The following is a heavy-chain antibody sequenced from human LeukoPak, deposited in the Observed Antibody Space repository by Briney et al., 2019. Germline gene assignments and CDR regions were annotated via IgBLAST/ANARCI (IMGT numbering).Heavy chain of an antibody. CDR1: EFIFSSYG. V-gene: IGHV3-33*01. CDR2: IWDDGSEK. J-gene: IGHJ4*02. D-gene: IGHD1-14*01. Sequence: AGGSLRLSCEASEFIFSSYGMHWVRQAPGKGLEWVAAIWDDGSEKYYGDSVRGRFTISRDNSKNTLYPQMDSLRAEDTAVYYCARGGATIDSWGQGTLVTVSS. CDR3: ARGGATIDS.